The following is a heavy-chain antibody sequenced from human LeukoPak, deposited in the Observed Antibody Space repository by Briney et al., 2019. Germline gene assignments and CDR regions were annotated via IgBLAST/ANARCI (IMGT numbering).Heavy chain of an antibody. D-gene: IGHD2-2*01. CDR1: GFSIIIVGYY. CDR3: ARGREVVPAAIDY. V-gene: IGHV4-31*03. Sequence: SETLSLTCTVSGFSIIIVGYYWSWIRQHPGKGLEWIGYIYYSGSTYYNPSLKSRVTISVDTSKNQFSLKLSSVTAADTAVYYCARGREVVPAAIDYWGQGTLVTVSS. CDR2: IYYSGST. J-gene: IGHJ4*02.